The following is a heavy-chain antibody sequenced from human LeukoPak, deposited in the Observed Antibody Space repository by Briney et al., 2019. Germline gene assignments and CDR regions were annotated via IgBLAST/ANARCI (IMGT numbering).Heavy chain of an antibody. CDR3: ARDRSTVTTWLDY. V-gene: IGHV3-48*03. CDR2: ITGSGTTI. CDR1: GFTFSSYE. D-gene: IGHD4-17*01. Sequence: GGSLRLSCAASGFTFSSYEMNWVRQAPGKGLEWVSYITGSGTTIYYADSVKGRFTISIDNAKNSLYLQMNSLRAEDTAVYYCARDRSTVTTWLDYWGQGTLVTVSS. J-gene: IGHJ4*02.